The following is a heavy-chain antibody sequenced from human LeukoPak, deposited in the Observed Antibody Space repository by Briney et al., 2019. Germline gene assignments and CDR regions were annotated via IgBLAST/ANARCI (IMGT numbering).Heavy chain of an antibody. V-gene: IGHV4-34*01. J-gene: IGHJ4*02. CDR2: INHSGST. Sequence: PSETLSLTCAVYGGSFSGYYWSWIRQPPGKGLEWIGEINHSGSTNYNPSLKSRVTISVDTSKNQFSLQLNSVTPEDTAVYYCARINIWKFDCWGQGTLVTVSS. CDR1: GGSFSGYY. D-gene: IGHD1-1*01. CDR3: ARINIWKFDC.